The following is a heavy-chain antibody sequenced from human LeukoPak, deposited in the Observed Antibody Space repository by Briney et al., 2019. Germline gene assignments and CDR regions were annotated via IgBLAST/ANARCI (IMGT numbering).Heavy chain of an antibody. J-gene: IGHJ4*02. CDR1: GYTFISYY. Sequence: GASVKASCKASGYTFISYYIHWVRQAPGQGLEWMGIINPSGGGTNYAQKFQGRVTMTRDTSTSTVYMELSSLRSEDTAVYYCARGEVVTPAYFDYWGQGTLVTVSS. D-gene: IGHD4-23*01. CDR3: ARGEVVTPAYFDY. CDR2: INPSGGGT. V-gene: IGHV1-46*01.